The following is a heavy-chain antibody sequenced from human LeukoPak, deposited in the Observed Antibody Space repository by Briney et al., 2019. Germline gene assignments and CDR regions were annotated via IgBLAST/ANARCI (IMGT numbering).Heavy chain of an antibody. V-gene: IGHV5-10-1*01. CDR3: ARPRFDCSSTSCYYY. D-gene: IGHD2-2*01. J-gene: IGHJ4*02. CDR2: IDPSDSYT. CDR1: GYSFTSYW. Sequence: GESLKISCKGSGYSFTSYWISWVRQMPGKGLEWMGRIDPSDSYTNYSPSFQGHVTISADKSISTAYLQWSSLKASDTAMYYCARPRFDCSSTSCYYYWGQGTLVTVSS.